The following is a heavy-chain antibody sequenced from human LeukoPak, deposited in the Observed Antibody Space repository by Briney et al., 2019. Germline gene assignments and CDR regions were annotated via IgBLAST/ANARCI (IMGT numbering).Heavy chain of an antibody. J-gene: IGHJ4*02. V-gene: IGHV3-30*03. D-gene: IGHD3-22*01. CDR1: GFTFSSYS. CDR3: ARALYDSSGYYSHFDY. Sequence: GGSLRLSCAASGFTFSSYSMQWVRQTPGKGLEWVGIMSNSGENTFYGEAVKGRFTISRDNSQNTLYLQMNSLRPEDTAVYYCARALYDSSGYYSHFDYWGQGTLVTVSS. CDR2: MSNSGENT.